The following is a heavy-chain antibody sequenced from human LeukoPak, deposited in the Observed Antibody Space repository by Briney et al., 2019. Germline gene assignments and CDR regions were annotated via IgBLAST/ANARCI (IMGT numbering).Heavy chain of an antibody. V-gene: IGHV3-23*01. Sequence: GGSLRLSCVASGYIFNNYAVSWVRQAPGKGLEWVSAISGSGSTYYADSVKGRFTISRDNSKNTGYLQMNSLRAEDTAVYYCVKGGQDCSPATCYYDWGQGTLVTVSS. CDR1: GYIFNNYA. CDR2: ISGSGST. J-gene: IGHJ4*02. D-gene: IGHD2-2*01. CDR3: VKGGQDCSPATCYYD.